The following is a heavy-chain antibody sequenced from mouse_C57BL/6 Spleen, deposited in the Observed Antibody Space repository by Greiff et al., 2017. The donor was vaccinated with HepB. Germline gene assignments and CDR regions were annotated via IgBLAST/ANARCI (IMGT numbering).Heavy chain of an antibody. J-gene: IGHJ1*03. D-gene: IGHD1-1*01. CDR2: IRSKSNNYAT. CDR3: VRTGTLSYWYFDV. Sequence: EVQRVESGGGLVQPKGSLKLSCAASGFSFNTYAMNWVRQAPGKGLEWVARIRSKSNNYATYYADSVKDRFTISRDDSESMLYLQMNNLKTEDTAMYYCVRTGTLSYWYFDVWGTGTTVTVSS. CDR1: GFSFNTYA. V-gene: IGHV10-1*01.